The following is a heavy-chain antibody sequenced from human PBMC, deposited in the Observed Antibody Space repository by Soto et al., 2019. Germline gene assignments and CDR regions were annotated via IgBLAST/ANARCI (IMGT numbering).Heavy chain of an antibody. CDR1: GFTFRSYG. CDR3: ARDRLVPYGYGMDV. CDR2: IWFDGSKK. V-gene: IGHV3-33*01. D-gene: IGHD2-2*01. J-gene: IGHJ6*02. Sequence: QMQLGESGRGVIQPGRSLRLSCAASGFTFRSYGIHWLRQAPGKGLECVALIWFDGSKKNYVDSVKGRFAVSRDNSKNTLYLQMNSLRVEDTAVYYCARDRLVPYGYGMDVWGQGTTVTVSS.